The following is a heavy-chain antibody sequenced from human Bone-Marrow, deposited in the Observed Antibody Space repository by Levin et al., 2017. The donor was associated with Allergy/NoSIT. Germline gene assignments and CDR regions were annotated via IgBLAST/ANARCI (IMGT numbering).Heavy chain of an antibody. CDR1: GESFNGYY. V-gene: IGHV4-34*01. CDR2: VDHSGST. CDR3: ERELRFGLNFFDH. Sequence: SQTLSLTCAVYGESFNGYYYSWIRQPPGKGLEWIGEVDHSGSTNYSPSLKSRVTISVDTSNSQFSLKLASVTAADTAVYYCERELRFGLNFFDHWGQGSLVTVSS. D-gene: IGHD3-3*01. J-gene: IGHJ4*02.